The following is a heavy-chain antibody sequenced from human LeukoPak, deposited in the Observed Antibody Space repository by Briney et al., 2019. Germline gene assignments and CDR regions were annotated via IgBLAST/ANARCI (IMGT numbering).Heavy chain of an antibody. CDR3: ARPGGGGSVDSGMVTVDY. V-gene: IGHV3-21*01. D-gene: IGHD5-18*01. CDR2: ISSSSSYI. Sequence: GGSLRLSCAASGFIFSSYSMHWVRQAPGKGLEWVSYISSSSSYIYYADSVKGRFTISRDNAKNSLYLQMNSLRVEDTAVYYGARPGGGGSVDSGMVTVDYWGQGTLVTVSS. CDR1: GFIFSSYS. J-gene: IGHJ4*02.